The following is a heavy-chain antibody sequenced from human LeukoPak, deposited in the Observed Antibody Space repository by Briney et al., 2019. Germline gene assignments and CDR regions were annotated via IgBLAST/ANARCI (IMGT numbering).Heavy chain of an antibody. V-gene: IGHV4-34*01. Sequence: SETLSLTCAVYGGPLSDYHWSWIRQPPGKGLEWIGGINHTGTTNYNPSLKSRVTISVDTSKNQFSLKLSSVTAADTAVYYCARGLRGYYGSGSTNWFDPWGQGTLVTVSS. CDR3: ARGLRGYYGSGSTNWFDP. J-gene: IGHJ5*02. CDR2: INHTGTT. D-gene: IGHD3-10*01. CDR1: GGPLSDYH.